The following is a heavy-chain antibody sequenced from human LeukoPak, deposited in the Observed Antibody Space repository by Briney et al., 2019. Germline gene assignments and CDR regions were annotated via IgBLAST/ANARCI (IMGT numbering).Heavy chain of an antibody. Sequence: GGSLRLSCAASGFTVSSNYMSWVRQAPGKGLEWVSVIYSGGSTYYADSVKGRFTISRDNSKNTLYLQMNSLRAEDTAVYYCARGRPQNYYFDYWGQGTLVTVSS. D-gene: IGHD1-7*01. J-gene: IGHJ4*02. CDR1: GFTVSSNY. CDR3: ARGRPQNYYFDY. V-gene: IGHV3-53*01. CDR2: IYSGGST.